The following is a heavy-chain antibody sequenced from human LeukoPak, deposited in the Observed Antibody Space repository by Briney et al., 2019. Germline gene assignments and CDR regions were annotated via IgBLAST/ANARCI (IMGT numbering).Heavy chain of an antibody. J-gene: IGHJ3*02. V-gene: IGHV4-34*01. Sequence: SETLSLTCAVYGGSFSGYYWSWIRQPPGKGLEWIGEINHSGSTNYNPSLKSRVTISVDTSKNQFSLKLSSVTAADTAVYYCARRRGHEAAAGTGDAFDIWGQGTMVTVSS. CDR1: GGSFSGYY. D-gene: IGHD6-13*01. CDR2: INHSGST. CDR3: ARRRGHEAAAGTGDAFDI.